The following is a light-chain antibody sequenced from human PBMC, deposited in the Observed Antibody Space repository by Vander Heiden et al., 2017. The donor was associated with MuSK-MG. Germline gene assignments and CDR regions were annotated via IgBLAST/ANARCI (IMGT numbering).Light chain of an antibody. J-gene: IGKJ5*01. Sequence: EIVMTQSPATLSVSPGERATLSCRASQSVSSNLAWYQQKPGQAPRLLIYGASTRATGIPARFSGSGSGTEFTLTISSLQSEDFAVYYCQQDNNWLITFGQGTRPEIK. V-gene: IGKV3-15*01. CDR2: GAS. CDR1: QSVSSN. CDR3: QQDNNWLIT.